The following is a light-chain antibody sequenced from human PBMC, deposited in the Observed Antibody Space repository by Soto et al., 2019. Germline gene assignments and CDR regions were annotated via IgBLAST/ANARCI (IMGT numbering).Light chain of an antibody. Sequence: EIVLTQSPATLSLSPGERATLSCRPSQSVSSSLAWYQQKPAQAPRLLIYDASNRATGIPARFSGSGSGTDFTLTISSLEPEDFAVYYCQQRSNWPQVTFGGGTKVEIK. CDR3: QQRSNWPQVT. CDR2: DAS. J-gene: IGKJ4*01. V-gene: IGKV3-11*01. CDR1: QSVSSS.